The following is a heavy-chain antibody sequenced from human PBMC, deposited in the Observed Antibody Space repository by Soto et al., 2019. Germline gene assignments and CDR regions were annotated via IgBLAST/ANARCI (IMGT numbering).Heavy chain of an antibody. Sequence: ASVKVSCKASGYTFTSYGISWVRQAPGQGLEWMGWISAYNGNTNYAQKLQGRVTMTTDTSTSTAYMELRSLRSDDTAVYYCARGGIAVASTLSENVYYYYYYGMDVWGQGTTVTVSS. D-gene: IGHD6-19*01. V-gene: IGHV1-18*01. CDR1: GYTFTSYG. CDR2: ISAYNGNT. J-gene: IGHJ6*02. CDR3: ARGGIAVASTLSENVYYYYYYGMDV.